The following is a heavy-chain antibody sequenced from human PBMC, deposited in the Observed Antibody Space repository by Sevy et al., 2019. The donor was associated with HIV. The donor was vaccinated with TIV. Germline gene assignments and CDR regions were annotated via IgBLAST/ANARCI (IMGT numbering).Heavy chain of an antibody. CDR2: ISFSGST. D-gene: IGHD2-2*01. J-gene: IGHJ4*02. Sequence: SETLSLTCTVSGGSISSGGYYWNWIRQHPGKGLEWIGYISFSGSTYYNPSLQSRVTISFDTSTNQFSLKLRSLTAADTGVYYCARDSACSSTSCYGDFFAYWGQGTLVTVSS. CDR1: GGSISSGGYY. V-gene: IGHV4-31*03. CDR3: ARDSACSSTSCYGDFFAY.